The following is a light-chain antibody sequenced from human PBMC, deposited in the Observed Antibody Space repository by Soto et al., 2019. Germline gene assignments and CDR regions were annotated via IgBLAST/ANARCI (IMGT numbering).Light chain of an antibody. Sequence: DIQITQSPSSVSASVGDRVTVTCRASHNVSSWLAWYQQTPGKAPKLLIYGASTLQRGVPSRFSGSGSGTEFTLTISSLQPEDFATYFCQQGNRFPFTFGPGT. V-gene: IGKV1-12*01. CDR1: HNVSSW. J-gene: IGKJ3*01. CDR3: QQGNRFPFT. CDR2: GAS.